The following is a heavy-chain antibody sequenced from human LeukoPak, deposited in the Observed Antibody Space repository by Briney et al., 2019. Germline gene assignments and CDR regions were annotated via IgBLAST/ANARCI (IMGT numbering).Heavy chain of an antibody. CDR3: AGSGYSYGNSFDY. CDR2: ISYSGST. CDR1: GGSISSYY. J-gene: IGHJ4*02. Sequence: SETLSLTCTVSGGSISSYYWSWIRQPPGKGLEWIGYISYSGSTNYNPSLKSRVTISVDTSKNQFSLKLNSMTAADTAVYYCAGSGYSYGNSFDYWGQGTLVTVSS. D-gene: IGHD5-18*01. V-gene: IGHV4-59*01.